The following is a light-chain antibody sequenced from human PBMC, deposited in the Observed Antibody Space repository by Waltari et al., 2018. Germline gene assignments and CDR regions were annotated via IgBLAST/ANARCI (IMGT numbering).Light chain of an antibody. J-gene: IGKJ2*03. V-gene: IGKV2D-29*01. Sequence: DIVMTQTPPSLPVTPGVPASISCRSSQSLLHTDGTTYLYWYLQKPGQPPRLLIYRVSNRFSGVPDRFSGSGSGTDFTLKISRVEAEDVGFYYCMQTLQTPYSFGQGTKVEIK. CDR3: MQTLQTPYS. CDR2: RVS. CDR1: QSLLHTDGTTY.